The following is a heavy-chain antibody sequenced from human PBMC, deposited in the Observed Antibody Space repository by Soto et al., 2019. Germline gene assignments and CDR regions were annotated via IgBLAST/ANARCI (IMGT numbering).Heavy chain of an antibody. Sequence: QAQLVESGGGVVQPGTSLRLSCAASGFIFSDYGMHWVRQAPGKGLEWVAVIWYDGRNEYYADSVKGRFTIFRDNSKNTLYLQMHSLRAEDTALYYYARGSGYILDPWGQGTLVTVAS. CDR1: GFIFSDYG. V-gene: IGHV3-33*01. CDR3: ARGSGYILDP. D-gene: IGHD5-12*01. J-gene: IGHJ5*02. CDR2: IWYDGRNE.